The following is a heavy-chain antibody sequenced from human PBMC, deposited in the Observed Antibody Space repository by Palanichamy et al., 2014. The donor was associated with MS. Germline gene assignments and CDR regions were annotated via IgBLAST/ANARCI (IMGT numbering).Heavy chain of an antibody. CDR2: IYSGGDT. V-gene: IGHV3-66*02. Sequence: EVQLVESGGGLVQPGGSLRLSCAASGFTVSSTYMNWVRQAPGQGPEWVSIIYSGGDTYHADSVKGRFTTSRDNSKNTLYLQMNSLRPEDTAVYYCARGMIPNAFDIWGQGTMVTVSS. J-gene: IGHJ3*02. CDR3: ARGMIPNAFDI. CDR1: GFTVSSTY. D-gene: IGHD3-16*01.